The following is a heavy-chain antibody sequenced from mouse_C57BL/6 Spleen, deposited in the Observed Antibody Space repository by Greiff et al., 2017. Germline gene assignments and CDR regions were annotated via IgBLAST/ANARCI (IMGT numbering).Heavy chain of an antibody. CDR2: ISYDGSN. V-gene: IGHV3-6*01. D-gene: IGHD1-1*01. CDR3: EREITTVLHFDD. J-gene: IGHJ1*03. CDR1: GYSITSGYY. Sequence: EVQLVESGPGLVKPSQSLSLTCSVTGYSITSGYYWNGIRQFPGNILEWGGYISYDGSNNYNPFLNNLTSITRDTSKNQFFLKLNSVTTEDTATSYREREITTVLHFDDWGTGTTVTVSA.